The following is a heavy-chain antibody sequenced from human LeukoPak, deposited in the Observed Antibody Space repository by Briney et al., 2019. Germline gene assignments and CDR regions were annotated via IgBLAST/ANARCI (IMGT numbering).Heavy chain of an antibody. V-gene: IGHV1-46*01. Sequence: ASVKVSCKASGYTFTSYYMHWVRQAPGQGLEWMGLINPSGGSTTYAQNFQGRVTMTRDMSTTTDYMELSSLRSEDTAVYYCARDNSVGDIAWWFDPWGQGTLVTVSS. CDR3: ARDNSVGDIAWWFDP. CDR1: GYTFTSYY. CDR2: INPSGGST. D-gene: IGHD3-16*02. J-gene: IGHJ5*02.